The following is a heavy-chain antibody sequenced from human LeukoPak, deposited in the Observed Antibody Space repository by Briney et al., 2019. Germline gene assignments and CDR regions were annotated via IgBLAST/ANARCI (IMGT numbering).Heavy chain of an antibody. V-gene: IGHV7-4-1*02. CDR1: GYTFTNYA. Sequence: ASVKVSCKASGYTFTNYAMNWVRHAPGQGLEWMGWITTNTGDPTYAQGFTGRFVFSLDTSVSTTYLQISSLKAEDTAVYYCARDGAKLDYWGQGTLVTVSS. J-gene: IGHJ4*02. CDR2: ITTNTGDP. CDR3: ARDGAKLDY.